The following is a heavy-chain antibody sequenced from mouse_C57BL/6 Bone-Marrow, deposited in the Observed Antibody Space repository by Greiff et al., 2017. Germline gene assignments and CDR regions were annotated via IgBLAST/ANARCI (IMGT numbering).Heavy chain of an antibody. CDR3: AESIGYGSRFDY. CDR1: GYTFTSYW. Sequence: QVQLQQPGAELVRPGTSVKLSCKASGYTFTSYWMHWVKQRPGQGLEWIGVIDPSDSYTNYNQKFKGKATLTVDTSSSTAYMQLSSLTSEDSAVYYCAESIGYGSRFDYWGQGTTPTFSS. V-gene: IGHV1-59*01. CDR2: IDPSDSYT. D-gene: IGHD1-1*01. J-gene: IGHJ2*01.